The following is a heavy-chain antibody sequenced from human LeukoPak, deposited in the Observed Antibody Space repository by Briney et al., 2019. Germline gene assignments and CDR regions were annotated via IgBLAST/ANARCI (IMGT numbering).Heavy chain of an antibody. V-gene: IGHV3-30*04. Sequence: GGSLRLSCAASGCTFSSYAMHWVRQAQGKGLEWVAVISYDGSNKYYADSVKGRFTISRDNSKNTLYLQMNSLRAEDTAVYYCASTPLIAVAHLDYWGQGTLVTVSS. J-gene: IGHJ4*02. CDR3: ASTPLIAVAHLDY. D-gene: IGHD6-19*01. CDR1: GCTFSSYA. CDR2: ISYDGSNK.